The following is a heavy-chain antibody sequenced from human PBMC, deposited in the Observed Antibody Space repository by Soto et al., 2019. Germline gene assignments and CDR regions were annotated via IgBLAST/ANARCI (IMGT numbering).Heavy chain of an antibody. D-gene: IGHD3-3*01. CDR2: VFTGGTT. J-gene: IGHJ4*02. Sequence: SWTLSLTSAVSGGSISTYDWSWISQQAGKELEWIGHVFTGGTTNYTPSLKSRVSMSLDTAKNQFSLKLPAVTAADTAFYYCARDNYAFWGGDFDFWGQGKLVTVSS. CDR3: ARDNYAFWGGDFDF. V-gene: IGHV4-4*07. CDR1: GGSISTYD.